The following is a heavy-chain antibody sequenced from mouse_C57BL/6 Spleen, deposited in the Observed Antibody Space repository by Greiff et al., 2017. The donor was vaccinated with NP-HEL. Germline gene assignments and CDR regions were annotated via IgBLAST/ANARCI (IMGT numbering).Heavy chain of an antibody. V-gene: IGHV1-64*01. CDR2: IHPNSGST. Sequence: QVQLKQPGAELVKPGASVKLSCKASGYTFTSYWMHWVKQRPGQGLEWIGMIHPNSGSTNYNEKFKSKATLTVDKSSSTAYMQLSSLTSEDSAVYYCASGDYYGSSYGYFDVWGTGTTVTVSS. CDR3: ASGDYYGSSYGYFDV. J-gene: IGHJ1*03. D-gene: IGHD1-1*01. CDR1: GYTFTSYW.